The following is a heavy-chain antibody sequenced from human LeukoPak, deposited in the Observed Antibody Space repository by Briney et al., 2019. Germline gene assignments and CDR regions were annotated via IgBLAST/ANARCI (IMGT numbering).Heavy chain of an antibody. Sequence: SETLSLTCAVYGGSFSSYYWSWIRQPPGKGLEWIGEINHSGSTNYNPSLKSRVTISVDTSKNQFSLKLSSVTAADTAVYYCATSRGLHYFDYWGQGTLVTVSS. CDR2: INHSGST. V-gene: IGHV4-34*01. D-gene: IGHD3-10*01. J-gene: IGHJ4*02. CDR3: ATSRGLHYFDY. CDR1: GGSFSSYY.